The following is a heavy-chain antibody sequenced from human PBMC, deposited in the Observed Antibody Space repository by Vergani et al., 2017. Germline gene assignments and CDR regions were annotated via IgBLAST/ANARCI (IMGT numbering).Heavy chain of an antibody. J-gene: IGHJ6*04. V-gene: IGHV4-61*01. CDR1: GGSVSSGSYY. Sequence: QVQLQESGPGLVKPSETLSLTCTVSGGSVSSGSYYWSWIRQPPGKGLEWIGYIYYSGSTNYNPSLKSRVTISVDTSKNQFSLKLSSVTAADTAVYYCARRVIDFGSGYPPPMDVWGKGTTVTVSS. D-gene: IGHD3-3*01. CDR3: ARRVIDFGSGYPPPMDV. CDR2: IYYSGST.